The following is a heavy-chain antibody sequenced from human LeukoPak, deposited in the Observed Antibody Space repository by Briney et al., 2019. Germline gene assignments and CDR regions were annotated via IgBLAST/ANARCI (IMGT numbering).Heavy chain of an antibody. V-gene: IGHV1-69*05. CDR3: ARDSSGWFDDAFDI. J-gene: IGHJ3*02. D-gene: IGHD6-19*01. CDR2: IIPIFGTA. CDR1: GGTFSSYA. Sequence: GASVKVSCKASGGTFSSYAISWVRQAPGQGLEWMGRIIPIFGTANYAQKFQGRVTITTDESTSTAYMELSSLRSEDTAVYYCARDSSGWFDDAFDIWGQGTMVTVSS.